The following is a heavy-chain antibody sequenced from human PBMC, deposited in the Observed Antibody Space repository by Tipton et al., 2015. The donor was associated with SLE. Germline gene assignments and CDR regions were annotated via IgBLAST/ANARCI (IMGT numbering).Heavy chain of an antibody. Sequence: SLRLSCGASGFTFSYYAMHWVRQAPGKGLEWVSSISSSSRYIYHAESLKGRFTISRDNAKNSLYLQMNSLRVEDTAVYFCAGDDYASGITWGQGTLVTVSS. CDR2: ISSSSRYI. J-gene: IGHJ5*02. CDR3: AGDDYASGIT. D-gene: IGHD3-10*01. V-gene: IGHV3-21*03. CDR1: GFTFSYYA.